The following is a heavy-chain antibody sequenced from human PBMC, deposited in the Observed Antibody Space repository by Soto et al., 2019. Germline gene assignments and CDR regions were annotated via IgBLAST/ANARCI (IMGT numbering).Heavy chain of an antibody. CDR1: GGSFSGYY. V-gene: IGHV4-34*01. CDR3: ARSPYYYDSSGYYWFIY. D-gene: IGHD3-22*01. Sequence: PSETLSLTCAVYGGSFSGYYWSWIRQPPGKGLEWIGEINHSGSTNYNPSLKSRVTISVDTSKNQFSLKLSSVTAADTAVYYCARSPYYYDSSGYYWFIYWGQGTLVTVS. CDR2: INHSGST. J-gene: IGHJ4*02.